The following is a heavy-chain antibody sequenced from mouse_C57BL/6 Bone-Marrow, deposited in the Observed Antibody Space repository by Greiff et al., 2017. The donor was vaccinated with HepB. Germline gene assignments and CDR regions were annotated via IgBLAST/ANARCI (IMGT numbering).Heavy chain of an antibody. CDR1: GYTFTDYY. D-gene: IGHD1-1*01. V-gene: IGHV1-19*01. J-gene: IGHJ2*01. Sequence: VQLQQSGPVLVKPGASVKMSCKASGYTFTDYYMNWVKQSHGKSLEWIGVINPYNGGTSYNQKFKGKATLTVDKSSSTAYMELNSLTSEDSAVYYCARSPLRSDYWGQGTTLTVSS. CDR2: INPYNGGT. CDR3: ARSPLRSDY.